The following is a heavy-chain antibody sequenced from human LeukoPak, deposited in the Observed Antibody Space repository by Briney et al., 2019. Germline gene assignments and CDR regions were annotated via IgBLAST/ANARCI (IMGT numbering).Heavy chain of an antibody. D-gene: IGHD3-10*01. CDR1: GGSISSSSYY. J-gene: IGHJ5*02. CDR2: IYYSGST. CDR3: ARQGITMVRGGWFDP. Sequence: SETLSLTCTVSGGSISSSSYYWGWIRQPPGKGLEWIGRIYYSGSTYYNPSLKSRVTISVDTSKNQFSLKLSSVTAADTAVYYCARQGITMVRGGWFDPWGQGTLVTVSS. V-gene: IGHV4-39*01.